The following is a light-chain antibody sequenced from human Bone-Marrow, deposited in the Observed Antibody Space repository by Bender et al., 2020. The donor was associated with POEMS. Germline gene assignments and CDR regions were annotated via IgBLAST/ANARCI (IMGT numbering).Light chain of an antibody. Sequence: QSVLTQPPSASGTPGQRVTISCSGSSSNIGSNYVNWYQQVPGTAPKLLIYRNNQRPSGVPDRLSGSKSGTSASLAISGLQSEDEADYYCAAWDASLNGPVFGGGTKLTVL. CDR1: SSNIGSNY. V-gene: IGLV1-47*01. CDR2: RNN. J-gene: IGLJ3*02. CDR3: AAWDASLNGPV.